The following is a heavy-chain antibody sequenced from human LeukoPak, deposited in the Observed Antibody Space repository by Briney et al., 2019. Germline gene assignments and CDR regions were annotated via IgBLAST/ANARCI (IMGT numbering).Heavy chain of an antibody. J-gene: IGHJ6*02. CDR2: INSDGTST. V-gene: IGHV3-74*01. Sequence: GGSLRLSCAASGFTFSSYGMHWVRQAPGKGLVWVSRINSDGTSTTYADSVKGRFTISRDNAKNTLFLEMNSLRAEDTAVYSCGRGHFYAMDVWGQGTTVTVSS. D-gene: IGHD3-3*02. CDR3: GRGHFYAMDV. CDR1: GFTFSSYG.